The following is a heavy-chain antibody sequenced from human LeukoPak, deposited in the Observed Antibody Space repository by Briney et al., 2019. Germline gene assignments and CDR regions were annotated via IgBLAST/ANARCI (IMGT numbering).Heavy chain of an antibody. Sequence: GGSLRLSCAASGFTFSSCDMHWVRQATGKGLEWVSAIGTAGDTYYPGSVKGRFTISRENAKNSLYLQMNSLRAGDTAVYYCARAALYYYDSTLLDYWGQGTLVTVSS. J-gene: IGHJ4*02. V-gene: IGHV3-13*01. CDR2: IGTAGDT. CDR3: ARAALYYYDSTLLDY. CDR1: GFTFSSCD. D-gene: IGHD3-22*01.